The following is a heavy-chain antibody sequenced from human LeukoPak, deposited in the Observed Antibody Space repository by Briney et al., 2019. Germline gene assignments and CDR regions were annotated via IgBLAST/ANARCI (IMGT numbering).Heavy chain of an antibody. CDR1: GFTFSSYW. V-gene: IGHV3-7*01. CDR2: IKQDGSEK. Sequence: GGSLRLSCAASGFTFSSYWMSWVRQAPGKGLEWVANIKQDGSEKYYADSVKGRFTISRDNAKNSLYLQMNSLRAEDTAVYYCARDSGITIFGVDYYYMDVWAKGTTVTVSS. J-gene: IGHJ6*03. D-gene: IGHD3-3*01. CDR3: ARDSGITIFGVDYYYMDV.